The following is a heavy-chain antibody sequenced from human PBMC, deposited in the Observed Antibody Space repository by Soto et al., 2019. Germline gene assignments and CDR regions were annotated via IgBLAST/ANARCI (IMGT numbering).Heavy chain of an antibody. J-gene: IGHJ6*02. Sequence: SETLSLTCAVYGGSFSGYYWSWIRQPPGKGLEWIGEINHSGSTNYNPSLKSRVTISVDTSKNQFSLKLSSVTAADTAVYYCARTNMVRCFIIRPSPYGMDFWGQGTTVTVSS. CDR3: ARTNMVRCFIIRPSPYGMDF. CDR1: GGSFSGYY. D-gene: IGHD3-10*01. V-gene: IGHV4-34*01. CDR2: INHSGST.